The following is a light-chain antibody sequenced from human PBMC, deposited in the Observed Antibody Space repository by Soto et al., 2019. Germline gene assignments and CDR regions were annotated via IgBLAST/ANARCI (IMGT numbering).Light chain of an antibody. CDR3: HQYSSSPLT. V-gene: IGKV3-20*01. J-gene: IGKJ4*01. CDR1: QSVSSSY. CDR2: GAS. Sequence: EIVLTQSTATLSLSPGERSTLSCRASQSVSSSYLAWYQQKPGQAPRLLIYGASSRASCIPDRFRGSGSGTDFTLTISNLEPEDFAVYYCHQYSSSPLTFGGGTKVDIK.